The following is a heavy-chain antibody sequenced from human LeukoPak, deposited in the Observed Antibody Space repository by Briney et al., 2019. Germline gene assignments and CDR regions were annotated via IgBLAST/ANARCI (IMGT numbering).Heavy chain of an antibody. V-gene: IGHV3-7*03. Sequence: GGSLRLSCAASGFPFNAYWMTWVRQAPGKGLEWVANIRQDGDTKYYVDSVKGRFTISRDNAVNSLYLQMNSLRAEDTAIYYCARSPPYGTTWYGRSDFWGQGTLVTVSS. J-gene: IGHJ4*02. CDR2: IRQDGDTK. CDR3: ARSPPYGTTWYGRSDF. D-gene: IGHD6-13*01. CDR1: GFPFNAYW.